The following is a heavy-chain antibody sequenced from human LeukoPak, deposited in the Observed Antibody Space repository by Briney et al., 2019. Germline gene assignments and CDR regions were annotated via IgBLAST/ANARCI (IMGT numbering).Heavy chain of an antibody. CDR1: GFTFSRFW. CDR3: AREPYFYDNSGYYFWFDP. D-gene: IGHD3-22*01. Sequence: GGSLRLSCANSGFTFSRFWTTWVRQAPGKGLEWVANIKEDGGEKYYVDSVKGRFTISRDNAKNSLYLQMNSLRAEDTAVYYCAREPYFYDNSGYYFWFDPWGQGTLVTVSS. J-gene: IGHJ5*02. CDR2: IKEDGGEK. V-gene: IGHV3-7*01.